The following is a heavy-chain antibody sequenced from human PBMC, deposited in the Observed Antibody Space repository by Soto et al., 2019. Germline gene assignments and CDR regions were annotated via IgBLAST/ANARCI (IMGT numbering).Heavy chain of an antibody. D-gene: IGHD5-12*01. CDR1: GFTFSNYA. J-gene: IGHJ4*02. CDR3: ARSGPYYSDY. Sequence: EVQLLESGGGLVQPGVSLRLSCAVSGFTFSNYALSWVRQAPGKGLECVATISGDGKTAYYTASVTGRFTISRDNPKNTLSLQMNSLRVEDTAVYYCARSGPYYSDYWGRGTLVTVSS. CDR2: ISGDGKTA. V-gene: IGHV3-23*01.